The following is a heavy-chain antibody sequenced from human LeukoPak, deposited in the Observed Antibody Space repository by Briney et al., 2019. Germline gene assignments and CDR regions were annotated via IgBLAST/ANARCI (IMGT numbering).Heavy chain of an antibody. V-gene: IGHV3-23*01. CDR1: GFTFSSYA. Sequence: GGSLRLSCAASGFTFSSYAMSWVRQAPGKGLEWVSAISGSGGSTYYADSVKGRFTISRDNSKSSLYLQMNSLRAEDTAVYYCAKSFSIVVVPAAIDYWGQGTLVTVSS. CDR2: ISGSGGST. J-gene: IGHJ4*02. CDR3: AKSFSIVVVPAAIDY. D-gene: IGHD2-2*01.